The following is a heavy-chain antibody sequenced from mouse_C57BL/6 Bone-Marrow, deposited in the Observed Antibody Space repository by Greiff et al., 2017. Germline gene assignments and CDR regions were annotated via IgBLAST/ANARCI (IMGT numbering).Heavy chain of an antibody. Sequence: EVMLVESGGDLVKPGGSLKLSCAASGFTFSSYGMSWVRQTPDKRLEWVATISSGGSYTYYPDSVKGRFTISRDNAKNTLYLQMSSLNSEDTAMYYCARQGLPPFAYWGQGTLVTVSA. D-gene: IGHD2-4*01. J-gene: IGHJ3*01. CDR2: ISSGGSYT. CDR3: ARQGLPPFAY. V-gene: IGHV5-6*01. CDR1: GFTFSSYG.